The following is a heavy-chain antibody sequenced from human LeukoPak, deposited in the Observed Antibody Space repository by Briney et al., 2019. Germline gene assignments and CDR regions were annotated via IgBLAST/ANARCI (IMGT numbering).Heavy chain of an antibody. CDR3: ARDRSSLHFDY. CDR2: ISGSGGST. D-gene: IGHD6-13*01. J-gene: IGHJ4*02. Sequence: GGSLRLSCAASGFTFSSYAMSWVRQAPGKGLEWVSAISGSGGSTYYADSVKGRFTISRDNSKNTLYLQMNSPRAEDTAVYYCARDRSSLHFDYWGQGTLVTVSS. V-gene: IGHV3-23*01. CDR1: GFTFSSYA.